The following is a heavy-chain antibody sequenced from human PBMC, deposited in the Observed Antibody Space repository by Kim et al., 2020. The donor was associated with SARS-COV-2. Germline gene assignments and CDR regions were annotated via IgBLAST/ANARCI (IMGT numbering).Heavy chain of an antibody. CDR2: IYSGGST. J-gene: IGHJ4*02. Sequence: GGSLRLSCAASGFTVSSDYMSWVRQAPGKGLEWVSLIYSGGSTFYPDSVKGRFTISRDNSKNTLFLQLNSLRADDTAVYYCAKVAAAGTEYFDYWGQGTLVTVSS. CDR3: AKVAAAGTEYFDY. CDR1: GFTVSSDY. V-gene: IGHV3-66*01. D-gene: IGHD6-13*01.